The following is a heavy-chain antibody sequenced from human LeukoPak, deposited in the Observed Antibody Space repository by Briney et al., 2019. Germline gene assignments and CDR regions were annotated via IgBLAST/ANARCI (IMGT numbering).Heavy chain of an antibody. Sequence: GSLRLSCAASGFTFSNAWMSWIRQPPGKGLEWIGEINHSGSTNYNPSLKSRVTISVDTSKNQFSLKLSSVTAADTAVYYCARRGSSWYTASGVDYWGQGTLVTVSS. CDR1: GFTFSNAW. CDR2: INHSGST. J-gene: IGHJ4*02. V-gene: IGHV4-34*01. D-gene: IGHD6-13*01. CDR3: ARRGSSWYTASGVDY.